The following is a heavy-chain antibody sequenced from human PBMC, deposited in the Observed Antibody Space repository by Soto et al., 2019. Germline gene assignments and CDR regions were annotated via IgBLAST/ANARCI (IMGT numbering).Heavy chain of an antibody. CDR3: ARRYGYSFDY. CDR1: GGSISSYS. V-gene: IGHV4-59*08. CDR2: IYYSGST. D-gene: IGHD1-1*01. Sequence: QVQLQESGPGLVKPSETLSLTCTVSGGSISSYSWSWIRQPPGKGLEWIGYIYYSGSTNSNPSLKSRVTISVDTSKNQFSLKLSSVTAADTAVYYCARRYGYSFDYWGQGTLVTVSS. J-gene: IGHJ4*02.